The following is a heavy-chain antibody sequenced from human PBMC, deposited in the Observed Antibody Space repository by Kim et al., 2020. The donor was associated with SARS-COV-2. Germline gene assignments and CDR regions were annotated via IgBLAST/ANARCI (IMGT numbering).Heavy chain of an antibody. D-gene: IGHD2-15*01. V-gene: IGHV4-30-4*01. CDR1: GGSISSGDYY. J-gene: IGHJ4*02. CDR3: ARGYCSGGSCYSSKIAVAGFFDY. Sequence: SETLSLTCTVSGGSISSGDYYWSWIRQPPGKGLEWIGYIYYSGSTYYNPSLKSRITISVDTSKNQFSLKLSSVTAADTAVYYCARGYCSGGSCYSSKIAVAGFFDYWGQGTPVTVSS. CDR2: IYYSGST.